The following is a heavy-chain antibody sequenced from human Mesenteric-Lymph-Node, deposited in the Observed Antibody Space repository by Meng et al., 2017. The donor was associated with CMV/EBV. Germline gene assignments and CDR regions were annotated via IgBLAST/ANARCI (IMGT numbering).Heavy chain of an antibody. CDR2: SRDKANSYTT. D-gene: IGHD2-8*02. CDR3: ARGRAEGSTGRSMDY. V-gene: IGHV3-72*01. J-gene: IGHJ4*02. Sequence: FTFSDHYIDWVRQAPGKGLEWVGRSRDKANSYTTEYAASVKGRFTISRDDSKNSLYLQMNSLKTEDTAVYYCARGRAEGSTGRSMDYWGQGTLVTVSS. CDR1: FTFSDHY.